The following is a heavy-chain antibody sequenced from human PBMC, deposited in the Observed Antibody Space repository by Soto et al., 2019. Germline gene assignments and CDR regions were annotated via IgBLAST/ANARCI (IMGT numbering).Heavy chain of an antibody. CDR2: IYYSGST. D-gene: IGHD1-26*01. Sequence: QVQLQESGPGLVKPSETLSLTCTVSGGSISSYYWSWIRQPPGKGLEWIGYIYYSGSTNYNPSLKSRVTISVDTSKNQFSRRLSSVTAADTAVYYCARHSGSYSNDAFDIWGQGTMVTVSS. CDR1: GGSISSYY. J-gene: IGHJ3*02. CDR3: ARHSGSYSNDAFDI. V-gene: IGHV4-59*08.